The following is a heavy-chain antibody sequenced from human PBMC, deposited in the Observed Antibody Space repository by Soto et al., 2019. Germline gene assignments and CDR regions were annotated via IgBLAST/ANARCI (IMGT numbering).Heavy chain of an antibody. Sequence: ASAKVSCKAPGGTFSSYAISWVRQAPGQGLQWMGWMNPICGNTNYAQKFQGRVTMTRNTSISTAYMELSSLRSEDTAVYYCARGQNDFWKNYYYYYMDVWGKGTTVTVSS. CDR1: GGTFSSYA. D-gene: IGHD3-3*01. V-gene: IGHV1-8*02. CDR2: MNPICGNT. CDR3: ARGQNDFWKNYYYYYMDV. J-gene: IGHJ6*03.